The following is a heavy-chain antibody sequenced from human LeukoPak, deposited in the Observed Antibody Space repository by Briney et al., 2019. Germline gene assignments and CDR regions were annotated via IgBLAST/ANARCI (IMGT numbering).Heavy chain of an antibody. CDR3: ARARAYYYESSLLFDY. CDR2: ISSSGTTI. V-gene: IGHV3-11*04. D-gene: IGHD3-22*01. CDR1: GFIFSDYY. Sequence: KPGGSLTLSCAASGFIFSDYYMSWIRQAPGKGLEWVSYISSSGTTIYYADSVKGRFTISRDNAKNSLYLQMNSLRAEETAVYYCARARAYYYESSLLFDYWGQGTLVTVSS. J-gene: IGHJ4*02.